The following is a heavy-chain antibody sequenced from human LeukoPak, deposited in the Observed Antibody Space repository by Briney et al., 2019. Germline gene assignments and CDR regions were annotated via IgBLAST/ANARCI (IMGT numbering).Heavy chain of an antibody. Sequence: TSETLSLTCAVYGGSFSGYYWSWLRQPPGKGLEWIGEINHSGSTNYNPSLKSRVTMSVDTSKNQFSLKLSSVTAADTAVYYCARDSYYYPRDVWGQGTTVTVSS. CDR3: ARDSYYYPRDV. CDR1: GGSFSGYY. V-gene: IGHV4-34*01. CDR2: INHSGST. J-gene: IGHJ6*02.